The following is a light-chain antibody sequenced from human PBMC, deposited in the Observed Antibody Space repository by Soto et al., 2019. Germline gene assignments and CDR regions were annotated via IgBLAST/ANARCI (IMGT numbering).Light chain of an antibody. V-gene: IGLV2-11*01. J-gene: IGLJ2*01. CDR3: CSYAGTYTVL. CDR2: EVS. Sequence: QSALTQPRSVSGSPGQSVTISCTGTSSDVGGHNYVSWYQQHPGKAPKLMIYEVSKRPSGAPDRFSGSKSGNTASLTISGLQTEDEADYYCCSYAGTYTVLFGGGTKLTVL. CDR1: SSDVGGHNY.